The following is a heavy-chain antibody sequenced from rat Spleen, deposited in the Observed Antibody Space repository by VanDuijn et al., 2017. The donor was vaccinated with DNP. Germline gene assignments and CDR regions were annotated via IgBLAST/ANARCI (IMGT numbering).Heavy chain of an antibody. CDR3: TRRNIGTTAYFDY. CDR1: GFTVNSYR. J-gene: IGHJ2*01. Sequence: QGQLKESVPGLVQPAETLSLTCTVSGFTVNSYRGRGGSQPSGRGPEWMGRMWYDGDTAYNSALKSRLSISRDTSKNQVFLKMNSLQTDDTGTYYCTRRNIGTTAYFDYWGQGVMVTVSS. V-gene: IGHV2-63*01. D-gene: IGHD1-5*01. CDR2: MWYDGDT.